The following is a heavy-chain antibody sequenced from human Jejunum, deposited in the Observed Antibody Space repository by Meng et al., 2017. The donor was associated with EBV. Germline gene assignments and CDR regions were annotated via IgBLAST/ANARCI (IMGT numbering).Heavy chain of an antibody. V-gene: IGHV4-61*01. CDR2: IYYSGST. CDR3: AGLRYSGYDRAFDY. J-gene: IGHJ4*02. CDR1: GGSVNSGNVY. Sequence: QVQESGPGLVKPSETLSLPCTVSGGSVNSGNVYWSWIRQPPGKGLEWIGYIYYSGSTNYIPSLKSRVTISLDTSKNQFSLKLSSVTAADTAVYYCAGLRYSGYDRAFDYWGQGALVTVSS. D-gene: IGHD5-12*01.